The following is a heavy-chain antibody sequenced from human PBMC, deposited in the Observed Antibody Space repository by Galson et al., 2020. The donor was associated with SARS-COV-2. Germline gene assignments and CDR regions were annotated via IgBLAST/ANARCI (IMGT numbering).Heavy chain of an antibody. V-gene: IGHV3-33*01. CDR3: ARDGAVAGTNPFGY. Sequence: GESLKISCAASGFTFSSYGMHWVRQAPGKGLEWVAVIWYDGSNKYYADSVKGRFTISRDNSKNTLYLQMNSLRAEDTAVYYCARDGAVAGTNPFGYWGQGTLVTVSS. CDR1: GFTFSSYG. J-gene: IGHJ4*02. D-gene: IGHD6-19*01. CDR2: IWYDGSNK.